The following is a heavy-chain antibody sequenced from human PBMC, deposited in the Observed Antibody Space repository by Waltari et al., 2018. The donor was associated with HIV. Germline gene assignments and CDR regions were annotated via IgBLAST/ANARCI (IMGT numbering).Heavy chain of an antibody. CDR3: ARDSVPSFDYGDYYYYGMDV. CDR1: GGSFRGYY. V-gene: IGHV4-34*01. D-gene: IGHD4-17*01. CDR2: IHHSGSS. Sequence: QVQLQQWGAGLLRPSETLSLTCAVYGGSFRGYYWSWIRPAPGKGLEWIGEIHHSGSSNCNPSLKSRVTISVDTSKNQFSLRVRSVTAADTAVYYCARDSVPSFDYGDYYYYGMDVWSRGTTVTVSS. J-gene: IGHJ6*01.